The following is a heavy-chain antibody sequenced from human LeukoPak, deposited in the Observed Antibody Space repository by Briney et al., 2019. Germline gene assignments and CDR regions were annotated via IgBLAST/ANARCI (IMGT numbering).Heavy chain of an antibody. CDR2: FSASDGSA. D-gene: IGHD3-10*01. CDR3: ARGRYYGMDV. CDR1: GFTLSSYG. V-gene: IGHV3-23*01. J-gene: IGHJ6*02. Sequence: GGSLRLSCAASGFTLSSYGMTWIRQAPGKGLEWVSAFSASDGSAQYAESVRGRFTISRDNAKNTLYLQMNSLRAEDTAVYYCARGRYYGMDVWGQGTTVTVSS.